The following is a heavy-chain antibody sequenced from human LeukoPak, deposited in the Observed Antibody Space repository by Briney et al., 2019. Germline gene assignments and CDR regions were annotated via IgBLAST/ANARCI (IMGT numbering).Heavy chain of an antibody. CDR2: MSAYNGNT. V-gene: IGHV1-18*01. Sequence: ASVKVSCKASGYTFTSYGISWVRQAPGQGLEWMGWMSAYNGNTNFAQKLQGRVTMTTDTSTSTAYMDLRSLRSADTAVYYCARDQAATNTQVRFCLDWGQGTLVTVSS. CDR1: GYTFTSYG. CDR3: ARDQAATNTQVRFCLD. J-gene: IGHJ4*02. D-gene: IGHD3-9*01.